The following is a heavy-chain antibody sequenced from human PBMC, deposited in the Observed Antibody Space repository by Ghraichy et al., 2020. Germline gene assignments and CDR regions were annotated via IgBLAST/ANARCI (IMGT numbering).Heavy chain of an antibody. CDR3: TTGAGYCSSTSCYTPYSYYGMDV. J-gene: IGHJ6*02. Sequence: GGSLRLSCAASGFTFSNAWMSWVRQAPGKGLEWVGRIKSKTDGGTTDYAAPVKGRFTISRDDSKNTLYRQMNSLKTEDTAVYYCTTGAGYCSSTSCYTPYSYYGMDVWGQGTTVTVSS. CDR1: GFTFSNAW. CDR2: IKSKTDGGTT. D-gene: IGHD2-2*02. V-gene: IGHV3-15*01.